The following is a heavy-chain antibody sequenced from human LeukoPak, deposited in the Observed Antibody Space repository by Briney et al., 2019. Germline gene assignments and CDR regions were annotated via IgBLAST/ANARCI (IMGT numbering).Heavy chain of an antibody. CDR3: ARHGTVLRYFDWLPPPAGFDY. CDR2: IYYSGST. J-gene: IGHJ4*02. D-gene: IGHD3-9*01. CDR1: GGSISSYY. V-gene: IGHV4-59*08. Sequence: SETLSLTCTVSGGSISSYYWSWIRQPPGKGLEWIGYIYYSGSTYYNPSLKSRVTISVDTSKNQFSLKLSSVTAADTAVYYCARHGTVLRYFDWLPPPAGFDYWGQGTLVTVSS.